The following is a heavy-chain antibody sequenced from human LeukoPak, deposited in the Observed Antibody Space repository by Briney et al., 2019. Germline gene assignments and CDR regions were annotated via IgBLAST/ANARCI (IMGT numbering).Heavy chain of an antibody. V-gene: IGHV5-51*01. D-gene: IGHD4-11*01. CDR1: GYSFTNYW. CDR2: VYPGDSDT. Sequence: GESLKISRKGSGYSFTNYWIAWVRQMPGKGLEWMGIVYPGDSDTRYSPSFQGQVTISADESISAAYLQWSSLKASDTAMYYCARRGGNYGTWYFDLRGRGTLVTVSS. J-gene: IGHJ2*01. CDR3: ARRGGNYGTWYFDL.